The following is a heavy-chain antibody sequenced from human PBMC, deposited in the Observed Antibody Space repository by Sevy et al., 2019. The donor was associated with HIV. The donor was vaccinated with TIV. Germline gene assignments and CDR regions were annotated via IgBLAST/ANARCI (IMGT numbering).Heavy chain of an antibody. D-gene: IGHD3-3*01. CDR1: GGSISSYY. CDR3: ARGGPGFWSGYDSDYYYYGMDV. CDR2: IYYSGST. J-gene: IGHJ6*02. Sequence: SETLSLTCTVSGGSISSYYWSWIRQPPGKGLEWIGYIYYSGSTNYNPPLKSRVTISLDTSKNQFSLKLSSVTAADTAVYYCARGGPGFWSGYDSDYYYYGMDVWGQGTTVTVSS. V-gene: IGHV4-59*01.